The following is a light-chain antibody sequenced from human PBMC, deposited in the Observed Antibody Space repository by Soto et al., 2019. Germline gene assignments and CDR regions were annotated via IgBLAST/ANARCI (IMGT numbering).Light chain of an antibody. CDR2: DVS. CDR1: SSDVGGYNF. J-gene: IGLJ3*02. CDR3: CSYAGSYTLWV. Sequence: SALTQPRSVSGSPGQSVTISCTGTSSDVGGYNFVSWYRQHPGKAPKLIIYDVSKRPSGVPDRFSGSKSGNTASLTISGLQAEDEADYHCCSYAGSYTLWVFGGGTKLTVL. V-gene: IGLV2-11*01.